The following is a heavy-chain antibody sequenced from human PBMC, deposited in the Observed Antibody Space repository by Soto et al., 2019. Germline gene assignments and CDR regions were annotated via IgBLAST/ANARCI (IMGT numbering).Heavy chain of an antibody. CDR1: GDSISRGGNF. CDR3: TKGSGSFRLAF. D-gene: IGHD3-22*01. J-gene: IGHJ4*02. CDR2: LYNSGTT. V-gene: IGHV4-31*03. Sequence: SETLSLTCTVSGDSISRGGNFWSWVRQHPEKGLEWIGYLYNSGTTYYNPSLESRVTISGDTSKNQFSLKLTSLSAADTAVYYCTKGSGSFRLAFWGQGTQVTVSS.